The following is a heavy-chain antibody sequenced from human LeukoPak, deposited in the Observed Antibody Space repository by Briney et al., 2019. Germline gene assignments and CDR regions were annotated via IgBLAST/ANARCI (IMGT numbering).Heavy chain of an antibody. J-gene: IGHJ5*02. V-gene: IGHV4-59*08. CDR2: IYYSGST. Sequence: SETLSLTCTVSGGSISSYYWSWIRQPPGKGLEWIGYIYYSGSTNYNPSLKSRVTISVDTSKNQFSLKLSSVTAADTAVYYCARLRDRWFDPRGQGTLVTVSS. CDR3: ARLRDRWFDP. CDR1: GGSISSYY.